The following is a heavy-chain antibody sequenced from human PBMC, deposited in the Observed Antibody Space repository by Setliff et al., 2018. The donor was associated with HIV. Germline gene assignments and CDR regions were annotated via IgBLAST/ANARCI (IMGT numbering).Heavy chain of an antibody. CDR1: GFTFGDYT. CDR2: IYAGGST. V-gene: IGHV3-53*01. J-gene: IGHJ6*02. CDR3: ARGRNRNYVVYGMDV. Sequence: PGGSLRLSCTAPGFTFGDYTMSWVRQAPGKGLEWVSVIYAGGSTYYADSVKGRFTISRDNSKNMLYLQMDSLRAEDTAVYYCARGRNRNYVVYGMDVWGQGTTVTVSS. D-gene: IGHD1-7*01.